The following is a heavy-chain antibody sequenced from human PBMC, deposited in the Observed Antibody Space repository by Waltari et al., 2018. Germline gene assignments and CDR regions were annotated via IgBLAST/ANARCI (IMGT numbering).Heavy chain of an antibody. J-gene: IGHJ4*02. D-gene: IGHD5-12*01. CDR1: GASISRGGYY. V-gene: IGHV4-31*03. CDR2: IYHSGST. Sequence: QVQLQESGPGLVKPSQTLSLTCTVSGASISRGGYYWSWIRQHPGKGLAWIGYIYHSGSTYYNPSLKSRVTISVDRSKNQFSLKLSSVTAADTAVYYCAREGSGYGLVYWGQGTLVTVSS. CDR3: AREGSGYGLVY.